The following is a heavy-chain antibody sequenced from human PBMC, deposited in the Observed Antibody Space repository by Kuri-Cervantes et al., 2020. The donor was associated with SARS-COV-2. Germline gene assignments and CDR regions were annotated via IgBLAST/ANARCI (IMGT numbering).Heavy chain of an antibody. V-gene: IGHV4-59*01. J-gene: IGHJ3*02. CDR3: ARDDVFLKAFDI. CDR1: GGSISSYY. Sequence: GSLRLSCTVSGGSISSYYWSWIRQPPGKGLEWIGYNYYSGSTNYNPSLKSRVTISVDTSKNQFSLKLSSVTAADTAVYYCARDDVFLKAFDIWGQGPMVPVSS. CDR2: NYYSGST. D-gene: IGHD2-21*01.